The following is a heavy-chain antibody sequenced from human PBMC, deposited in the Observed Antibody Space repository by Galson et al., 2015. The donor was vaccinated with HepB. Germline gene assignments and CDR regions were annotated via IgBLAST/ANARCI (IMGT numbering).Heavy chain of an antibody. CDR1: GYTFTSYG. V-gene: IGHV1-18*01. J-gene: IGHJ4*02. Sequence: SVKVSCKASGYTFTSYGISWVRQAPGQGLEWMGWISAYNGNTNYAQKLQGRVTMTTDTSTSTAYMELRSLRSDDTAVYYCARDSALGRTPLYYFDYWGQGTLVTVSS. CDR2: ISAYNGNT. CDR3: ARDSALGRTPLYYFDY. D-gene: IGHD2-2*01.